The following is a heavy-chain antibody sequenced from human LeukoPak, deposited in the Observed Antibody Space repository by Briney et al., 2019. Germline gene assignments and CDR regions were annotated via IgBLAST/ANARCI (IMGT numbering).Heavy chain of an antibody. V-gene: IGHV4-30-2*01. Sequence: SQTLSLTCAVSGGSISSGGYSWSWIRQPPGKGLEWIGYIYHSGSTYYNPSLKSRVTISVDRSKNQFSLKLSSVTAADTAVYYCARGKAPLKTMIRAFDIWSQGTMVTVSS. J-gene: IGHJ3*02. D-gene: IGHD3-10*01. CDR1: GGSISSGGYS. CDR3: ARGKAPLKTMIRAFDI. CDR2: IYHSGST.